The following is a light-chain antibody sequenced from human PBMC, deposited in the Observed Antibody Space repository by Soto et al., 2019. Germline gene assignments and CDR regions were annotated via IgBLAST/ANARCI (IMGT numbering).Light chain of an antibody. CDR3: QRYDDAPLA. CDR2: AAS. CDR1: QSISSW. Sequence: DIQMTQSPSTLSASVGDRVTITCRASQSISSWSAWYQQKPGKAPKVLIYAASSLESGVPSRFSGSGSGTQFTLTISSLQPDDFGTYYCQRYDDAPLAFGGGTKVDI. V-gene: IGKV1-5*01. J-gene: IGKJ4*01.